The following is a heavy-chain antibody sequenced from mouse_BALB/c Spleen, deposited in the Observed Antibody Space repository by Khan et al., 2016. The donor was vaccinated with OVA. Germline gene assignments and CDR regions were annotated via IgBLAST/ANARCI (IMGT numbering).Heavy chain of an antibody. V-gene: IGHV1S136*01. CDR3: VRGVLGLQTMFAY. Sequence: VQLQQSGPELVKPGASVKMSCKASGYTFSSYDIHWVRQKPGQGLEWIGYINPYNDYTKFNEKFKGKATLTSDKSSSTAYMELSSLTSEDSAVSYGVRGVLGLQTMFAYWGQGTMVTVSA. CDR1: GYTFSSYD. CDR2: INPYNDYT. J-gene: IGHJ3*01. D-gene: IGHD3-1*01.